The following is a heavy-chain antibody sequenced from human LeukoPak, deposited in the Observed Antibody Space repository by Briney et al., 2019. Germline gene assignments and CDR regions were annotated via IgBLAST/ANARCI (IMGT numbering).Heavy chain of an antibody. CDR3: ARVPYYYDSSGYYPLQFDY. CDR2: IHYTGTT. CDR1: GGSIRSSSYN. D-gene: IGHD3-22*01. Sequence: SETLSLTCTVSGGSIRSSSYNWAWIRQPPGKGLECIGSIHYTGTTYYNPSLKSRVTISVDTSKNQFSLKLSSVTAADTAVYYCARVPYYYDSSGYYPLQFDYWGQGTLVTVSS. V-gene: IGHV4-39*07. J-gene: IGHJ4*02.